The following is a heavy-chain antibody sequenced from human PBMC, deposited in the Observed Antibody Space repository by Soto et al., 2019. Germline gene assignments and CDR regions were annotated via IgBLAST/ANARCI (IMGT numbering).Heavy chain of an antibody. CDR3: ARDMRGSYSIGY. Sequence: QVQLVESGGGVVQPGRSLRLSCAASGFTFSSYGMHWVRQAPGKGLEWVAVIWYDGSNKYYADSVKGRFTISRDNSKNTRYLQMNSLRAEDTAVYYCARDMRGSYSIGYWGQGTLVTVSS. V-gene: IGHV3-33*01. J-gene: IGHJ4*02. CDR1: GFTFSSYG. CDR2: IWYDGSNK. D-gene: IGHD1-26*01.